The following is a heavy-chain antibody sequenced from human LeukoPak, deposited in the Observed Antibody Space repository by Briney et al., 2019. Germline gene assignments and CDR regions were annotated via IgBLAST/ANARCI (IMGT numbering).Heavy chain of an antibody. CDR3: ARGDRVFYMDV. D-gene: IGHD6-13*01. J-gene: IGHJ6*03. Sequence: ASVKVSCKASGYTFTSYAMHWVRQAPGQRLEWMGWMNPNSGNTGYAQKFQGRVTMTRNTSISTAYMELSSLRSEDTAVYYCARGDRVFYMDVWGKGTTVTISS. CDR1: GYTFTSYA. CDR2: MNPNSGNT. V-gene: IGHV1-8*02.